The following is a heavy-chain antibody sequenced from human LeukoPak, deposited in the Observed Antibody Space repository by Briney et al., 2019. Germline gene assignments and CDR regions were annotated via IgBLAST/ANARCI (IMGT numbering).Heavy chain of an antibody. V-gene: IGHV3-23*01. D-gene: IGHD3-16*02. CDR3: AKRGVVVRVFLVGFHKEAYYFDS. J-gene: IGHJ4*02. CDR2: LSGSGGST. CDR1: GFTFSSYA. Sequence: PGGSLRLSCAASGFTFSSYAMSWVRQAPGKGLEWVSALSGSGGSTYYADSVKGRFTISRDNSKNTLFLQMDRLRAEDTAVYFCAKRGVVVRVFLVGFHKEAYYFDSWGQGAQVTVSS.